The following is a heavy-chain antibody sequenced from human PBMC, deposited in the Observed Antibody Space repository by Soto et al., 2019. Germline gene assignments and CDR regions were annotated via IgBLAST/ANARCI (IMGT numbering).Heavy chain of an antibody. J-gene: IGHJ6*03. V-gene: IGHV3-48*01. Sequence: GGSLRLSCAASGFTFSSYSMNWVRLAPGKGLEWVSYISSGSSTIYYADSVKGRFTISRDNAKNSLYLQMDSLRAEDTAVYYATRSAYMDVWGTGTTVTVSS. CDR3: TRSAYMDV. CDR2: ISSGSSTI. CDR1: GFTFSSYS. D-gene: IGHD2-2*01.